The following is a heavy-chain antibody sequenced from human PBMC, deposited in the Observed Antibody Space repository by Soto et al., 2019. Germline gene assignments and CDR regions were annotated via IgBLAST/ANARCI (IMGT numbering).Heavy chain of an antibody. CDR2: VYYSGTT. J-gene: IGHJ4*02. V-gene: IGHV4-61*01. D-gene: IGHD4-17*01. CDR1: GGSVSNKTYY. CDR3: ARTTAVPNTLRSRYFFDY. Sequence: SETLSLTCSVPGGSVSNKTYYWSWIRQPPGKRLEWIGYVYYSGTTNYNPSLKSRVTISVDLSKNQFSLRLISVTTADTALYYCARTTAVPNTLRSRYFFDYWGQGTLVTVSS.